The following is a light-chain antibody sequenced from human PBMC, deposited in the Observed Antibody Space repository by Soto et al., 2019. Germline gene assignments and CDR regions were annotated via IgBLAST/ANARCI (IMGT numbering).Light chain of an antibody. V-gene: IGKV1-33*01. Sequence: IQMTQSPTSLSATVGDRVTITSKASQDTGKYLNWFKQKPGKAPKLLIYDASNLETGVPARFSGSGSGTEFTFTISSLQPEDIETYFCEQYDTLPLTFGGGTKVDI. CDR1: QDTGKY. CDR2: DAS. CDR3: EQYDTLPLT. J-gene: IGKJ4*01.